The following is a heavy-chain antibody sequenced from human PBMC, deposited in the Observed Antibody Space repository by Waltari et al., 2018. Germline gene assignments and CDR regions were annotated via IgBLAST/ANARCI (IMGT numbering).Heavy chain of an antibody. CDR3: ARDMSSRELPYWYFDL. CDR2: IKQDGSEK. Sequence: EVQLVESGGGLVQPGGSLRLSCAASGFTFSSYWMSWFRQAPGKGLEWVANIKQDGSEKYYVDSVKGRFTISRDNAKNSLYLQMNSLRAEDTAVYYCARDMSSRELPYWYFDLWGRGTLVTVSS. V-gene: IGHV3-7*01. CDR1: GFTFSSYW. J-gene: IGHJ2*01. D-gene: IGHD1-26*01.